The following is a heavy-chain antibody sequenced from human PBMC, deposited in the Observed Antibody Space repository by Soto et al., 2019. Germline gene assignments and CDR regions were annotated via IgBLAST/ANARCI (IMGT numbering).Heavy chain of an antibody. CDR1: GFTFSAYW. CDR2: IKEDGSER. CDR3: ARVPRYCVHDICSPYCDH. D-gene: IGHD2-15*01. V-gene: IGHV3-7*01. J-gene: IGHJ4*02. Sequence: GSLRLSCAACGFTFSAYWMSWVLQAPGKGLEWVAYIKEDGSERYSVDSVKGRFTVSRDNARNSLYLQMNNLRAEDTAVYYCARVPRYCVHDICSPYCDHWGQ.